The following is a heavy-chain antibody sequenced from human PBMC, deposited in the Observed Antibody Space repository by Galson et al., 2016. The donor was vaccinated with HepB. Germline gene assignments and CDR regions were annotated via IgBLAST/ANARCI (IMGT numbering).Heavy chain of an antibody. V-gene: IGHV3-74*01. CDR1: GFTFSGHW. CDR2: LNRDGSST. CDR3: ARGMGDRYAMDV. D-gene: IGHD3-16*01. J-gene: IGHJ6*02. Sequence: SLRLSCAASGFTFSGHWMHWVRQAPGKGLEWVSRLNRDGSSTDYADSVKGRFTISRDKAKNTVYVQMNSLRAEDTALYYCARGMGDRYAMDVWGQGTTVTVSS.